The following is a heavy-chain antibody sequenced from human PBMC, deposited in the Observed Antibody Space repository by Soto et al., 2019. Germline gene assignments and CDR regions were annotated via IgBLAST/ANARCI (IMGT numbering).Heavy chain of an antibody. J-gene: IGHJ4*02. Sequence: PGGSLRLSCAASGFTFSSYAVSWVRQAPGKGLEWVSAISGSGGSTYYADSVKGRFTISRYNSKNTLYLKMNSLRAEDTAVYYCAKTSTIEAAGGLFDYWGQGTLVTVSS. D-gene: IGHD6-13*01. CDR2: ISGSGGST. V-gene: IGHV3-23*01. CDR3: AKTSTIEAAGGLFDY. CDR1: GFTFSSYA.